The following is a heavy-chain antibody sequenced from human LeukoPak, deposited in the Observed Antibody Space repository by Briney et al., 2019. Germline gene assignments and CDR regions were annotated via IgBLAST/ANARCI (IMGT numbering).Heavy chain of an antibody. Sequence: PGRSLRLSCAASGFTFSNYGMHWVRRAPGKGLEWVALISYHGSNKYYADSVKGRFTISRDNSKNTLYLQMNSLRAEDTAVYYCAKEFRYYDSSGYPAYWGQGTLVTVSS. V-gene: IGHV3-30*18. CDR2: ISYHGSNK. J-gene: IGHJ4*02. CDR3: AKEFRYYDSSGYPAY. D-gene: IGHD3-22*01. CDR1: GFTFSNYG.